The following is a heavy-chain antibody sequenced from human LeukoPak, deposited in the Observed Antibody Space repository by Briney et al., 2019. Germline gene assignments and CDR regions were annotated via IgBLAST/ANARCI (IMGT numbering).Heavy chain of an antibody. D-gene: IGHD2-21*01. CDR3: ARGVKVLDYFDY. V-gene: IGHV4-39*01. CDR2: ISDSGNT. CDR1: GGSISSRSYY. Sequence: PSETLSLTCTVSGGSISSRSYYWGWIRQPPGKGLEWIGKISDSGNTYYSPSLRSRVTISIDMSKNQFSLKLSSVTATDTAVYYCARGVKVLDYFDYWGQGTLVTVSS. J-gene: IGHJ4*02.